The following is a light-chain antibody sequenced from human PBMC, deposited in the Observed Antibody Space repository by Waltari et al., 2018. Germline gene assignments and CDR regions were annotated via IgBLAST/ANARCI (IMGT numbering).Light chain of an antibody. CDR3: QQYGSSKLT. CDR2: GAS. Sequence: TQSPGTLSLSPGERATLSCRASQSVSTDLAWYQQKPGQAPRLLIYGASSWATGVPDRFSGSGSGTDFTLTINRLEPEDFAVYYCQQYGSSKLTFGGGTKVEIK. V-gene: IGKV3-20*01. CDR1: QSVSTD. J-gene: IGKJ4*01.